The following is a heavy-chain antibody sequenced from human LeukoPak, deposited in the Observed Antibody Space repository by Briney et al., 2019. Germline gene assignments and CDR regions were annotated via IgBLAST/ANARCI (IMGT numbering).Heavy chain of an antibody. CDR3: ARLKTGGYSYGAFDY. V-gene: IGHV5-51*01. CDR2: IYPGDSDT. D-gene: IGHD5-18*01. J-gene: IGHJ4*02. Sequence: GESLKISCKGSGYSFTSYWIGWVRQMPGKGLEWMGIIYPGDSDTRYSLSFQGQVTISADKSISTAYLQWSSLKASDTAMYYCARLKTGGYSYGAFDYWSQGTLVTVSS. CDR1: GYSFTSYW.